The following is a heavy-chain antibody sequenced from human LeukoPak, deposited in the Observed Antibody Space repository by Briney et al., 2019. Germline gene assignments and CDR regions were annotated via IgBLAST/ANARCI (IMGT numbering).Heavy chain of an antibody. D-gene: IGHD3-10*01. CDR3: ARGSSYYYGSGSYYRAGWFDP. J-gene: IGHJ5*02. V-gene: IGHV1-69*13. CDR1: GGTFSSYA. Sequence: ASVKVSCKASGGTFSSYAISWVRQAPGQGLEWMGGIIPIFGTANYAQKFQGRVTITADESTSTAYMELSSLGSEDTAVYYCARGSSYYYGSGSYYRAGWFDPWGQGTLVTVSS. CDR2: IIPIFGTA.